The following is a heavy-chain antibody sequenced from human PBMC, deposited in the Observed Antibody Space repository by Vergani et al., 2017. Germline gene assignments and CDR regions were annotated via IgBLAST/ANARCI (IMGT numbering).Heavy chain of an antibody. CDR3: ARHTTYTDS. Sequence: EVELVPSGPEMRKPGEPLKISCKGSEYSFGNYWIGWVRQMPGKGLEWMGIIYPADSDTRYSPSFQGQVTISADKSISTAFLQWDSLKASDTALYYCARHTTYTDSWGQGTLVTVSS. CDR2: IYPADSDT. D-gene: IGHD1-1*01. CDR1: EYSFGNYW. J-gene: IGHJ4*02. V-gene: IGHV5-51*01.